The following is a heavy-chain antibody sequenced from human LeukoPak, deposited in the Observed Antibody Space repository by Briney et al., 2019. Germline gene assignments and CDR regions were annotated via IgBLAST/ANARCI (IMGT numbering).Heavy chain of an antibody. CDR2: FYSGGGT. Sequence: ESGGSLRLSCAASGFTVSSNYMSWVRQAPGEGLEWVSVFYSGGGTNYAASVKGRFTISRDTSTNSVYLQMSSLRAEDTAVYYCARSTLMVQGGFENWGQGTLVTVSS. CDR3: ARSTLMVQGGFEN. J-gene: IGHJ4*02. V-gene: IGHV3-66*01. D-gene: IGHD2-8*01. CDR1: GFTVSSNY.